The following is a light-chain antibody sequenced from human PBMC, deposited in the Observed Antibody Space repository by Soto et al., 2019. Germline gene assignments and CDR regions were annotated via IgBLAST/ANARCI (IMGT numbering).Light chain of an antibody. Sequence: EIVLTQSPDTLSLSPGERATLSCRASQSVSSSYLAWYQQKPGQAPRLLIYGASSRATGIPDRFSGSGSGTGFTLTISRLEPEDFEVYYCQQYDDSLWTFGQGTKVDIK. J-gene: IGKJ1*01. CDR3: QQYDDSLWT. CDR1: QSVSSSY. V-gene: IGKV3-20*01. CDR2: GAS.